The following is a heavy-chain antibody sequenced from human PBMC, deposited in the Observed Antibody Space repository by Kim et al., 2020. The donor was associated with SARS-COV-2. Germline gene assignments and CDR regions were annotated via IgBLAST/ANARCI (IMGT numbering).Heavy chain of an antibody. CDR2: ST. D-gene: IGHD1-26*01. Sequence: STYYTPSLKSRVTIPVDTSKNQFSLNLSSVTAADTAVYYCASPDSGSYDYWGQGTLVTVSS. CDR3: ASPDSGSYDY. J-gene: IGHJ4*02. V-gene: IGHV4-39*01.